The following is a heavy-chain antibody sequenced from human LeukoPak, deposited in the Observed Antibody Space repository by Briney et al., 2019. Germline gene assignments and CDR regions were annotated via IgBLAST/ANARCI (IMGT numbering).Heavy chain of an antibody. Sequence: PGRSLRLSCAASGFTFSNYAMHWVRQAPGKGLEWVAVIFYDGSIQYYADSVRGRFTISRDNSKNTLYLHMNSLRGEDTAVYYCARDPNRDAFDIWGQGTMVTVSS. CDR2: IFYDGSIQ. CDR3: ARDPNRDAFDI. D-gene: IGHD2/OR15-2a*01. V-gene: IGHV3-30*04. J-gene: IGHJ3*02. CDR1: GFTFSNYA.